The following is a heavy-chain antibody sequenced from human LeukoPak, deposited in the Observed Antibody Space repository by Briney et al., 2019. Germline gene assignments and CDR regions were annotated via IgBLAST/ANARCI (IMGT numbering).Heavy chain of an antibody. J-gene: IGHJ4*02. D-gene: IGHD4-17*01. Sequence: AGGSLRLSCAASGFTFTSSAMSWVRQAPGRGVEWVSAISGSGGSTYYADSVKGRFTISRDNSKNTLYLQMNSLRAEDTALYYCAKDYGPLSSYWGQGTLVTVSS. CDR3: AKDYGPLSSY. CDR2: ISGSGGST. V-gene: IGHV3-23*01. CDR1: GFTFTSSA.